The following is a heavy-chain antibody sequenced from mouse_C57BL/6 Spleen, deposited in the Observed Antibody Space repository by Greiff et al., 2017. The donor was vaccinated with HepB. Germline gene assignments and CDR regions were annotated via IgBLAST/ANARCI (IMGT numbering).Heavy chain of an antibody. Sequence: EVQRVESGGGLVKPGGSLKLSCAASGFTFSDYGMHWVRQAPEKGLEWVAYISSGSSTIYYADTVKGRFTISRDNAKNTLFLQMTSLRSEDTAMYYCARGLTTPTELGEDYWGQGTTLTVSS. D-gene: IGHD1-1*01. J-gene: IGHJ2*01. CDR2: ISSGSSTI. CDR3: ARGLTTPTELGEDY. V-gene: IGHV5-17*01. CDR1: GFTFSDYG.